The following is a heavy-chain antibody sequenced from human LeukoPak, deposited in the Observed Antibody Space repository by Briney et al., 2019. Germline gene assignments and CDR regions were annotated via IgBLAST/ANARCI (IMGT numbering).Heavy chain of an antibody. CDR3: ARDKALTTYYYGSGTPYYYYGMDV. D-gene: IGHD3-10*01. V-gene: IGHV3-48*03. J-gene: IGHJ6*02. CDR1: GFTFSSYE. CDR2: ISSSGSTI. Sequence: GGSLRLSCAASGFTFSSYEMNRVRQAPGKGLEWVSYISSSGSTIYYADSVKGRFTISRDNAKNSLYLQMNSLRAEDTAVYYCARDKALTTYYYGSGTPYYYYGMDVWGQGTTVTVSS.